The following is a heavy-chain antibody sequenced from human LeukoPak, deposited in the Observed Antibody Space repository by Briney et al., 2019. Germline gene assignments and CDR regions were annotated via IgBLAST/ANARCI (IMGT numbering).Heavy chain of an antibody. CDR3: ARRYSSGWSPRFDP. J-gene: IGHJ5*02. Sequence: SETLSLTCAVYGGSFSGYYWSWIRQPPGKGLEWIGEINHNGSTNYNPSLKSRVTISVDTSKNQFSLKLSSVTAADTAVYYCARRYSSGWSPRFDPWGQGTLVTVSS. CDR1: GGSFSGYY. CDR2: INHNGST. D-gene: IGHD6-19*01. V-gene: IGHV4-34*01.